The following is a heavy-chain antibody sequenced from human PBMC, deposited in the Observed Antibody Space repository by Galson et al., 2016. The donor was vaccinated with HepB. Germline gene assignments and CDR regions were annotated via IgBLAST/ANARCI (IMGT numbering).Heavy chain of an antibody. CDR2: ISGSGGRI. Sequence: SLRLSCAASGFTFSNYAMNWVRQAPGKGLEWVSSISGSGGRIYYADSVKGRFTISRDNAKNSLYLQMNNLRAEDTAVYYCARADDYGDYYFDYWGQGTLVTVSS. D-gene: IGHD4-17*01. V-gene: IGHV3-23*01. CDR3: ARADDYGDYYFDY. CDR1: GFTFSNYA. J-gene: IGHJ4*02.